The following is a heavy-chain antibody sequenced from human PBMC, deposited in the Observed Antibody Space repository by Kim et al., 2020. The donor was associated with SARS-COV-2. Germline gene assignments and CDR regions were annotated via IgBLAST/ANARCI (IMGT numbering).Heavy chain of an antibody. D-gene: IGHD3-10*01. CDR3: ARELMVRGVIMIDP. J-gene: IGHJ5*02. V-gene: IGHV1-69*01. Sequence: AQKFQGRVTITADESTSTAYMELSSLRSEDTAVYYCARELMVRGVIMIDPWGQGTLVTVSS.